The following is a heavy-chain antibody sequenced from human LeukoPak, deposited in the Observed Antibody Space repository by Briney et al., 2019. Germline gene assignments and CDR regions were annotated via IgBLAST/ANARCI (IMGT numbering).Heavy chain of an antibody. CDR2: ISDNGGDA. CDR1: GFTFNNYA. Sequence: GGSLRLSCAASGFTFNNYAMSWVRQAPGKGLDWVSAISDNGGDAKHADSVKGRFTISRDNSRNRLYLQMNSLRAEDTAVYYCAKEPYSGSYSIWGQGTMVTVSS. V-gene: IGHV3-23*01. CDR3: AKEPYSGSYSI. J-gene: IGHJ3*02. D-gene: IGHD1-26*01.